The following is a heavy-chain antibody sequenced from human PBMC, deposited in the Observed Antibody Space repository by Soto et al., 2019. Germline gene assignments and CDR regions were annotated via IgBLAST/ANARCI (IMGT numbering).Heavy chain of an antibody. V-gene: IGHV2-5*02. CDR1: GFSLTTDGVG. CDR3: AHNRLWYFDH. Sequence: QITLRESGPTVVSPRQTLSLTCSFSGFSLTTDGVGVAWIRHPPGKALEWLALIFWDDDRRYNPSLKTRLTITKDTSKNQVVLSMTNGDRADTGTSHCAHNRLWYFDHWGQGAVVTVSS. J-gene: IGHJ4*02. CDR2: IFWDDDR.